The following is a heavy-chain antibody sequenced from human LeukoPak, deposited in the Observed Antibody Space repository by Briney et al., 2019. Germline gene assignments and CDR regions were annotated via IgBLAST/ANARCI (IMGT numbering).Heavy chain of an antibody. Sequence: SETLSLTCTVSGGSISSSSYYWDWIRQPPGKGPEWIGSIYYSGSTYYNPSLKSRVTISVDTSKNQFSLKLSSVTAADTAVYYCASYGDPRGYYYGMDVWGQGTTVTVSS. J-gene: IGHJ6*02. CDR2: IYYSGST. V-gene: IGHV4-39*07. CDR3: ASYGDPRGYYYGMDV. CDR1: GGSISSSSYY. D-gene: IGHD4-17*01.